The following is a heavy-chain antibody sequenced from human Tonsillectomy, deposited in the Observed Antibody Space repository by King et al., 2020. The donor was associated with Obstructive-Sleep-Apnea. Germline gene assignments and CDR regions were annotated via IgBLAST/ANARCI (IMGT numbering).Heavy chain of an antibody. V-gene: IGHV4-39*07. CDR1: GGFIGSSRPY. CDR3: ARDQVIHKIDY. J-gene: IGHJ4*02. CDR2: IYYSGST. D-gene: IGHD3-22*01. Sequence: QLQESGPGLVKPSETLSLTCTVSGGFIGSSRPYGAWIRQPPGKGLEWVGNIYYSGSTYYNPSLNSRVTISIHTSKNQFSLKLSSVTAADTAVYYCARDQVIHKIDYWGQGTLVTVSS.